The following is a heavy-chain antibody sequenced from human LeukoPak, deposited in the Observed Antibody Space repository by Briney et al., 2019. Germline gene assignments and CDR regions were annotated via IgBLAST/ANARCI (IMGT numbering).Heavy chain of an antibody. CDR3: AKEHRLVAMTGTSYFDY. D-gene: IGHD6-19*01. CDR2: ILYDGGNK. CDR1: GFTFSSYG. V-gene: IGHV3-30*18. Sequence: GRSLRLSCAASGFTFSSYGMHWVRQAPGKGLEWVALILYDGGNKYYADSVKGRFTLSRDNSKNTLYLQMNSLRVEDTAVYYCAKEHRLVAMTGTSYFDYWGQGTLVTVSS. J-gene: IGHJ4*02.